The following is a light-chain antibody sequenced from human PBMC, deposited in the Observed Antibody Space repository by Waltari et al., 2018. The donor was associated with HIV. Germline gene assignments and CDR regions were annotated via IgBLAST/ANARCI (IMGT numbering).Light chain of an antibody. J-gene: IGLJ3*02. V-gene: IGLV2-23*02. Sequence: HSALTQPASVSGSPRQSITISCTGTSSTFGPYNLVSWYQQPPGKAPKILIYEVKRRPSGLSDRFSGSKSGNTASLTVSGLQAEDEAIYYCCSYAGSDTLVFGGGTSLTIL. CDR2: EVK. CDR1: SSTFGPYNL. CDR3: CSYAGSDTLV.